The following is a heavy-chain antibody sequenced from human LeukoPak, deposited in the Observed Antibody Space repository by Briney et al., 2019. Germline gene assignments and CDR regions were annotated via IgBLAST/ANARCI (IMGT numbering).Heavy chain of an antibody. CDR2: INWNGGST. CDR3: ARRRVTFVRGVDITSYYFDY. V-gene: IGHV3-20*04. J-gene: IGHJ4*02. D-gene: IGHD3-10*01. Sequence: GGSLRLSCAASGFTFDDYGMSWVRQGPGKGLERVSGINWNGGSTGYADSVKGRFTISRDNAKNSLYLQMNSLRAEDTAFYCCARRRVTFVRGVDITSYYFDYWGQGTLVTVSS. CDR1: GFTFDDYG.